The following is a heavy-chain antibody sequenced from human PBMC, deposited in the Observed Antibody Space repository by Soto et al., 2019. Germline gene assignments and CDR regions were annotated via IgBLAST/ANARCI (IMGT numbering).Heavy chain of an antibody. D-gene: IGHD3-10*01. CDR1: GFTFTNSA. Sequence: SVKVSCKASGFTFTNSAVQWVRQARGQRLEWIGWIVVGSGNTNYAQKFQERVTITRDMSTSTAYMELSSLRSDDTAVYYCGSWLKEGGIGGNYYYGMDVWGQ. CDR2: IVVGSGNT. J-gene: IGHJ6*02. CDR3: GSWLKEGGIGGNYYYGMDV. V-gene: IGHV1-58*01.